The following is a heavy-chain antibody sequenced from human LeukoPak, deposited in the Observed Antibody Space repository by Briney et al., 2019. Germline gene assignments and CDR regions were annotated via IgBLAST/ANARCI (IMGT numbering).Heavy chain of an antibody. CDR2: ISYDGGNK. CDR3: AKEARDCRGDSCDSFYFDY. D-gene: IGHD2-15*01. Sequence: GGSLRLSCAASGFKFSNFGLHWVRQAPGKGLEWVAVISYDGGNKYYVDSVKGRFTDSRDNSKNTVYLQMNSLRTEDTAVYYCAKEARDCRGDSCDSFYFDYWGQGALVTVSS. J-gene: IGHJ4*02. CDR1: GFKFSNFG. V-gene: IGHV3-30*18.